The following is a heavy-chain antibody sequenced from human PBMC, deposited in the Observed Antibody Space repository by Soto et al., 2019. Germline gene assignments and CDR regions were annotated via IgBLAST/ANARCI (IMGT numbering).Heavy chain of an antibody. V-gene: IGHV1-3*01. CDR2: INAGNGNT. J-gene: IGHJ6*02. D-gene: IGHD2-2*01. CDR3: ARVELGYCISTSCLNYGMDV. CDR1: GYTFTSYV. Sequence: ASVKVSCKASGYTFTSYVMHWVRQAPGQRLEWMGWINAGNGNTKYSQKFQGRVTITRDTSAGTAYMELSSLRSEDTAVYNYARVELGYCISTSCLNYGMDVRGQGTTVTVSS.